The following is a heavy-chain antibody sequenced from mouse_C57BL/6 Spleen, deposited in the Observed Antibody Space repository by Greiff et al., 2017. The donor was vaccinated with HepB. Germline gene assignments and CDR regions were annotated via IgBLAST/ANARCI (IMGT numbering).Heavy chain of an antibody. CDR1: GYTFTDYE. V-gene: IGHV1-15*01. CDR3: TSSPDY. CDR2: IDPETGGT. D-gene: IGHD6-1*01. J-gene: IGHJ2*01. Sequence: VQLQESGAELVRPGASVTLSCKASGYTFTDYEMHWVKQTPVHGLEWIGAIDPETGGTAYNQKFKGKAILTADKSSSTAYMELRSLTSEDSAVYYCTSSPDYWGQGTTLTVSS.